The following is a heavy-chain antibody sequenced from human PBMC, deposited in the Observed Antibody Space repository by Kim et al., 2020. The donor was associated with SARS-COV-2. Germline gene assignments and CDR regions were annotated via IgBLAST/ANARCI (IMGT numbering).Heavy chain of an antibody. V-gene: IGHV3-21*01. Sequence: VKGRLTIPRDNAKNSLYLQMNSLRAEDTAVYYCARALGGWYYYYYYGMDVWGQGTTVTVSS. CDR3: ARALGGWYYYYYYGMDV. D-gene: IGHD2-15*01. J-gene: IGHJ6*02.